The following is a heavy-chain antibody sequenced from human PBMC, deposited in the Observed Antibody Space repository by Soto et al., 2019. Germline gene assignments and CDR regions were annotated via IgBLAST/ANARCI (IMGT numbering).Heavy chain of an antibody. J-gene: IGHJ6*02. V-gene: IGHV4-34*01. CDR3: ERGDVLRFWEWHLVEYYYYGMDV. CDR1: GGSFSGYD. Sequence: AETLSLTCAVYGGSFSGYDWSWIRQPPGKGLEWIGEINQSGSTNYNPALKSRVTISVDTSKNQFSLKLSSVTAADTAVYYCERGDVLRFWEWHLVEYYYYGMDVWGQGTTVTVS. CDR2: INQSGST. D-gene: IGHD3-3*01.